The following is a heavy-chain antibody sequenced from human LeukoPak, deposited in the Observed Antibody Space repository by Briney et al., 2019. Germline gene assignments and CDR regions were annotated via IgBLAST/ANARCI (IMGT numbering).Heavy chain of an antibody. CDR2: ISSSSSYI. D-gene: IGHD1-7*01. J-gene: IGHJ4*02. V-gene: IGHV3-21*01. CDR1: GFTFSSYG. Sequence: PGGSLRLSCAASGFTFSSYGMSWVRQAPGKGLEWVSCISSSSSYIYYADSVKGRFTISRDNAKNSLYLQMNSLRAEDTAVYHCARAHNWKYGSFDFWGQGTLVTVSS. CDR3: ARAHNWKYGSFDF.